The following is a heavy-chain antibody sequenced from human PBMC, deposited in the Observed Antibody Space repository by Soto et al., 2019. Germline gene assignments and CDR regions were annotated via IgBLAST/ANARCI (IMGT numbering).Heavy chain of an antibody. Sequence: RHSKAAAEVTSSNFWMSRISKEPGKGLEWVANIKQDGSEKYYVDSVKGRFTISRDNAKNSLYLQMNSLRAEDTAVYYCARDRYSYYDFWSGSLPYYYYGMDVWGQGTTVTVSS. D-gene: IGHD3-3*01. CDR1: EVTSSNFW. CDR2: IKQDGSEK. CDR3: ARDRYSYYDFWSGSLPYYYYGMDV. J-gene: IGHJ6*02. V-gene: IGHV3-7*01.